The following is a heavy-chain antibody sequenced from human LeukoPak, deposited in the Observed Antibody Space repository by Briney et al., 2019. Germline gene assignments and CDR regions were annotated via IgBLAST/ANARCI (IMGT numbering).Heavy chain of an antibody. Sequence: PSETLSLTCTVSGGSISSSSYYWGWIRQPPGKGLEWIGSIYYSGSTYYNPSLKSRVTISVDTSKNQFSLKLSSVTAADTAVYYCAREGYCSGGSCYDPSIWGQGTMVTVSS. J-gene: IGHJ3*02. CDR1: GGSISSSSYY. CDR2: IYYSGST. V-gene: IGHV4-39*07. CDR3: AREGYCSGGSCYDPSI. D-gene: IGHD2-15*01.